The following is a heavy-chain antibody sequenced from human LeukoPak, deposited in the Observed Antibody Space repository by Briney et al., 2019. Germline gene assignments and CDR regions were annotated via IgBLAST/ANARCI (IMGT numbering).Heavy chain of an antibody. D-gene: IGHD2-15*01. Sequence: ASVKVSCKASGYTFTDYYVHWVRQAPGQGLEWMGSINPNTGGTNYAQKFQGRVTMTRDTSISTASMELSRLTSDDTAVYYCARELGFCTSSSCPLLSYWGQGTLVTVSA. V-gene: IGHV1-2*02. J-gene: IGHJ1*01. CDR3: ARELGFCTSSSCPLLSY. CDR2: INPNTGGT. CDR1: GYTFTDYY.